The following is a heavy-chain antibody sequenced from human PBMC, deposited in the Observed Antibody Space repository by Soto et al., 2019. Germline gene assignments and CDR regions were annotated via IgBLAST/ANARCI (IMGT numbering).Heavy chain of an antibody. D-gene: IGHD1-7*01. Sequence: PSETLSLTCAVYGGSFSGYYWSWILQPPGKGLEWIGEINHSGSTNYNPSLKSRVTISVDTSKNQFSLKLSSVTAADTAVYYCATRTGTTPGNYYGMDVWGQGTTVTVSS. CDR1: GGSFSGYY. CDR2: INHSGST. V-gene: IGHV4-34*01. J-gene: IGHJ6*02. CDR3: ATRTGTTPGNYYGMDV.